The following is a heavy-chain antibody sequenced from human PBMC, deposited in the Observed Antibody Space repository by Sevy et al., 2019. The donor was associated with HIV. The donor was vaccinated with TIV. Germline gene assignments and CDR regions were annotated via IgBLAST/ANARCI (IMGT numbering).Heavy chain of an antibody. CDR2: ISYDGSNK. J-gene: IGHJ6*02. V-gene: IGHV3-30*18. Sequence: GGSLRLSCAASGFTFSSYGMHWVRQAPGKGLEWVAVISYDGSNKYYADSVKGRFTISRDNSKNTLYLKMNSLRAEDTAVYYCAKSYDYYYYGMDVWGQGTTVTVSS. CDR3: AKSYDYYYYGMDV. CDR1: GFTFSSYG. D-gene: IGHD2-8*01.